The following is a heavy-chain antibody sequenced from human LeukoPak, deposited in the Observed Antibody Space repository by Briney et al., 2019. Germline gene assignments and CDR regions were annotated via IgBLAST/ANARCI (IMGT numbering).Heavy chain of an antibody. Sequence: PGGSLRLSCEASGFTFSSYSMSWVRQAPGKGLEWVSAISGGGSAFYGDSVKGRFTISRDTSKNTLYLQMNSLSAEDTAVYYCAKEGDDYYDSSGFDYWGQGTLVTVSS. D-gene: IGHD3-22*01. CDR1: GFTFSSYS. J-gene: IGHJ4*02. V-gene: IGHV3-23*01. CDR2: ISGGGSA. CDR3: AKEGDDYYDSSGFDY.